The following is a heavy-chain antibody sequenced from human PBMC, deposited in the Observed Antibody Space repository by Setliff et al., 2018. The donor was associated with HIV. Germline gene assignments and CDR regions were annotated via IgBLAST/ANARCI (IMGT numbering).Heavy chain of an antibody. CDR1: GDSMSSGDYS. D-gene: IGHD3-10*01. V-gene: IGHV4-30-2*06. CDR3: VREGAGSGSYYLDF. CDR2: IYPSGRT. Sequence: SETLSLTCAVSGDSMSSGDYSWNWIRQSPGKGLEWIGYIYPSGRTYYNSSLKNRVTMSIDRSKKQFSLNLSSVTAADTALYFCVREGAGSGSYYLDFWGQGILVTVSS. J-gene: IGHJ4*02.